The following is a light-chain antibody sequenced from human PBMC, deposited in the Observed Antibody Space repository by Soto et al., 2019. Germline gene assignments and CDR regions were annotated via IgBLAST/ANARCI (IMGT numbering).Light chain of an antibody. CDR1: QSVSSY. V-gene: IGKV3-11*01. CDR3: QQRYSTPLMYT. Sequence: EIVLTQSPATLSLSPGERATLSCRASQSVSSYLAWYQQKPGQAPRLLIYDASNRATGIPARFSGSGSGTDFTLTITSLQPEDFATYYCQQRYSTPLMYTFGQGTKLEIK. CDR2: DAS. J-gene: IGKJ2*01.